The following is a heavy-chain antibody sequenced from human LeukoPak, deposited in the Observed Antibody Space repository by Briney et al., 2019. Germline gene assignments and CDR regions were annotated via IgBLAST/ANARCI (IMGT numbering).Heavy chain of an antibody. Sequence: SQTLSLTCTVSGGSISSGGYYWNWIRQHPGKGLEWIGCIYYSGSTYYNPSLKSRVTISVDTSKNQFSLKLSSVTAADTAVYYCARHSYYYDSSGSIKYYFDYWGQGTLVTVSS. D-gene: IGHD3-22*01. CDR1: GGSISSGGYY. J-gene: IGHJ4*02. CDR3: ARHSYYYDSSGSIKYYFDY. CDR2: IYYSGST. V-gene: IGHV4-31*03.